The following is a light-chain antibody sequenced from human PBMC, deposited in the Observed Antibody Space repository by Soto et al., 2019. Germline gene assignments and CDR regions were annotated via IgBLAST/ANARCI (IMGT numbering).Light chain of an antibody. CDR3: QQSFDTYT. V-gene: IGKV1-39*01. Sequence: DIQLTQSPSSLSASVGDRVTITCRASQSINNYLNWYQHKPGQAPKLLIYAAFSLQGGVSLRFSGSGSGTDFTLTISSLQPEDSATYYCQQSFDTYTFGQGTKLEIK. CDR2: AAF. J-gene: IGKJ2*01. CDR1: QSINNY.